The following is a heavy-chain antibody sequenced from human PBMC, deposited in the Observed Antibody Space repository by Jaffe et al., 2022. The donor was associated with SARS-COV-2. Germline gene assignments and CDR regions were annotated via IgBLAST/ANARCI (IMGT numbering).Heavy chain of an antibody. CDR1: GFTFSTYA. CDR2: IGGGGGTT. V-gene: IGHV3-23*01. D-gene: IGHD4-4*01. J-gene: IGHJ4*02. Sequence: EVQLLESGGGLVQPGGSLRLSCAASGFTFSTYAMSWVRQAPGKGLEWVSAIGGGGGTTLYADSLKGRFTISRDNSKNTLYLQMNSLRAEDTAVYYCAKYLIGTTVTKGFDYWGQGTLVTVSS. CDR3: AKYLIGTTVTKGFDY.